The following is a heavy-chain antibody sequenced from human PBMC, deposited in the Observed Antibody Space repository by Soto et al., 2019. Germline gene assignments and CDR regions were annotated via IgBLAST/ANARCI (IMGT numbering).Heavy chain of an antibody. CDR2: IIPIFGTA. J-gene: IGHJ6*02. Sequence: ASVKVSCKASGGTFSSYAISWVRQAPGQGLEWMGGIIPIFGTANYAQKFQGRVTITADESTSTAYMELSSLRSEDTAVYYCARHKVGGCSSTSCYIGDGGYYYYGMDVWGQGTTVTVSS. CDR1: GGTFSSYA. D-gene: IGHD2-2*02. V-gene: IGHV1-69*13. CDR3: ARHKVGGCSSTSCYIGDGGYYYYGMDV.